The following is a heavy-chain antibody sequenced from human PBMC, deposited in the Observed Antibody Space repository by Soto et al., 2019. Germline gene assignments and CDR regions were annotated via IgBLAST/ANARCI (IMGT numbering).Heavy chain of an antibody. D-gene: IGHD3-10*01. CDR3: TRLISAAQDY. V-gene: IGHV3-73*01. CDR2: IRDRAYNYAT. Sequence: EVLLVESGGGLVKSGGSLKLSCEASGFVFKDSSIHWVRQASGKGLEWVGRIRDRAYNYATAYAASVKGRFTISRDDSNNKAYLKMDSLKTEDTAIYYCTRLISAAQDYWGQGTLVTVSS. J-gene: IGHJ4*02. CDR1: GFVFKDSS.